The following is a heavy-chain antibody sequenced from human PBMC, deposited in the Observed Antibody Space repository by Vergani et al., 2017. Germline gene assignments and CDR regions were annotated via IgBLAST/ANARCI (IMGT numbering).Heavy chain of an antibody. J-gene: IGHJ6*03. CDR2: INAGNGNT. D-gene: IGHD2/OR15-2a*01. Sequence: QVQLVQSGAEVKKPGASVKVSCKASGYTFTSYAMHWVRQAPGQRLEWMGWINAGNGNTKFSQKFQGRVTITRDTSASTAYMELSSLRSEDTAVYYCARTFDPAPYYYMDVWGKGTTVTVSS. CDR1: GYTFTSYA. CDR3: ARTFDPAPYYYMDV. V-gene: IGHV1-3*01.